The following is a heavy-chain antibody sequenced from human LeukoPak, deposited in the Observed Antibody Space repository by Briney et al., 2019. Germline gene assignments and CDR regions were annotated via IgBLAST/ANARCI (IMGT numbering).Heavy chain of an antibody. Sequence: ASVKVSCKASGYTFTNYAMNWVRQAPGQGLEWMGWIHPSTGNPTYAQGFTGRFVFSLDTSVSTTYLQISSLKAEDTAVYYCTRAYQRLGELSLPDYWGQGTLVTVSS. V-gene: IGHV7-4-1*02. J-gene: IGHJ4*02. D-gene: IGHD3-16*02. CDR1: GYTFTNYA. CDR2: IHPSTGNP. CDR3: TRAYQRLGELSLPDY.